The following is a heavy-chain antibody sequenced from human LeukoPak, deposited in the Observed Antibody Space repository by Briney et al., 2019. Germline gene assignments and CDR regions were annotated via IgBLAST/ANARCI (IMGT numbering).Heavy chain of an antibody. CDR1: GGSISSYY. CDR2: IYYSGST. D-gene: IGHD2-8*01. J-gene: IGHJ4*02. CDR3: ARAKTYCTNGVCYTAIDY. V-gene: IGHV4-59*01. Sequence: SETLSLTCTVSGGSISSYYWSWIRQPPGKGLEWIGYIYYSGSTNYNPSLKSRVTISVDTSKNQFSLKLSSVTAADTAAYYCARAKTYCTNGVCYTAIDYWGQGTLVTVSS.